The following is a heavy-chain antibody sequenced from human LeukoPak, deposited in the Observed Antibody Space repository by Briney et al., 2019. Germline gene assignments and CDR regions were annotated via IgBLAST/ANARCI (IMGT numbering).Heavy chain of an antibody. J-gene: IGHJ4*02. D-gene: IGHD3-22*01. V-gene: IGHV3-23*01. Sequence: GGSLRLSCAASGFTFSSYGMSWVRQAPGKGLEWVSAISGSGGSTYYADSVKGRFTISRDNSKNTLYLQMNSLRAEDTAVYYCAKDLPLFTMIVVDRMSGDYWGQGTLVTVSS. CDR2: ISGSGGST. CDR3: AKDLPLFTMIVVDRMSGDY. CDR1: GFTFSSYG.